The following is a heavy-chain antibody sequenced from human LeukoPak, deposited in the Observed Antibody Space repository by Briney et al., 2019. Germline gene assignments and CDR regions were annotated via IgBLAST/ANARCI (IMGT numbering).Heavy chain of an antibody. Sequence: GGSLRLSCAVSGFTYTTYSMKWVRQAPGKALEWVAYISTSSSSIYYADSVKGRFTVSRDNAKNSLYLQMNSLRDEDTAVYYCARTPYISNWFFFDYWGQGTLVTVSS. V-gene: IGHV3-48*02. CDR3: ARTPYISNWFFFDY. D-gene: IGHD6-13*01. CDR2: ISTSSSSI. J-gene: IGHJ4*02. CDR1: GFTYTTYS.